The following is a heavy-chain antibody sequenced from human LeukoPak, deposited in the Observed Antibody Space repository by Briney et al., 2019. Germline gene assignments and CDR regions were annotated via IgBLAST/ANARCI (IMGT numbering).Heavy chain of an antibody. CDR2: ISYDGSNK. CDR3: ARGGDYVGVAARIDL. CDR1: GFTFSSYG. Sequence: PGRSLRLSCAASGFTFSSYGMHWVRQAPGKGLEWVAVISYDGSNKYYADSVKGRFTVSADNAKNSLYLQMNNLRAEDTALYYCARGGDYVGVAARIDLWGQGTLVTVSS. V-gene: IGHV3-30*03. D-gene: IGHD3-10*02. J-gene: IGHJ5*02.